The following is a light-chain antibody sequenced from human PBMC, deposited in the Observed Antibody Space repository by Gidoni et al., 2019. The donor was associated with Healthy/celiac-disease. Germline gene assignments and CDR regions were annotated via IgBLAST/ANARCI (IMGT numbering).Light chain of an antibody. Sequence: DIVMPQSPLSLPVPHGAPASCSCRSSQSLLHSNGYNYLGWYLQKRGQSQQLLIYLVSNRASGVPERFSGSGSGTDFTRKISRVEAEDVGVYYCMQALQTPRAFXQXTKLEIK. CDR3: MQALQTPRA. CDR2: LVS. J-gene: IGKJ2*01. V-gene: IGKV2-28*01. CDR1: QSLLHSNGYNY.